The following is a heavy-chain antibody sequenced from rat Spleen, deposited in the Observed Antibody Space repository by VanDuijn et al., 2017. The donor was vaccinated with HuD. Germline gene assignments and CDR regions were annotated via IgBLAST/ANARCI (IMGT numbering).Heavy chain of an antibody. CDR3: AKGQPDY. CDR2: ISYDGSST. CDR1: GFTFSNYG. J-gene: IGHJ2*01. Sequence: EVQLVESGGGLVQPGRSLKLSCAASGFTFSNYGMAWVRQAPTKGLEWVATISYDGSSTYYRDSVKCRFTISRDNAENTVYLQMNSLRSEDTATYYCAKGQPDYWGQGVMVTVSS. D-gene: IGHD1-10*01. V-gene: IGHV5-29*01.